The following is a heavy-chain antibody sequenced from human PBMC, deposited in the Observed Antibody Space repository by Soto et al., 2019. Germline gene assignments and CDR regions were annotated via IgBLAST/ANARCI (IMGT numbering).Heavy chain of an antibody. CDR2: ISGSGRNT. CDR3: AKDGLSNSPSAIDY. D-gene: IGHD4-4*01. CDR1: GFTVWNRV. Sequence: PWCSLRLSCAASGFTVWNRVMSGFRQAPGKGLEWVAGISGSGRNTYYVDSVKGRFTISRDNFKNTLFLQMNNLRADDTAIYFCAKDGLSNSPSAIDYWGQGTLVTVSS. J-gene: IGHJ4*02. V-gene: IGHV3-23*01.